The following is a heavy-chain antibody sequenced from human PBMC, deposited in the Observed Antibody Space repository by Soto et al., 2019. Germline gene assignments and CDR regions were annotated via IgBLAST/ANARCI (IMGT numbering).Heavy chain of an antibody. D-gene: IGHD3-22*01. Sequence: SETLSLTCTVSGGSVSSGSYYWSWIRQPPGRGLEWIGYIYYSGSTNYNPSLKSRVTISVDTSKNQFSLKLSSVTAADTAVYYCARGYYDSSGYFPFDIWGPGTMVTVSS. CDR1: GGSVSSGSYY. V-gene: IGHV4-61*01. CDR3: ARGYYDSSGYFPFDI. CDR2: IYYSGST. J-gene: IGHJ3*02.